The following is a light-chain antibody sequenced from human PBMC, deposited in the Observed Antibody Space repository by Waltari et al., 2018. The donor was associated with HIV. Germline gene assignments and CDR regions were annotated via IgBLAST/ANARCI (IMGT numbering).Light chain of an antibody. CDR3: SSYISSASPV. CDR1: SSDVGGYNY. CDR2: EVS. V-gene: IGLV2-14*01. Sequence: QSALTQPASVSGSPGQSITISCTGTSSDVGGYNYVSWYQQHPGKAPKLMIYEVSYRPAGVSNRFSGSKSGNTASLTISGLQAEDEADYYCSSYISSASPVCGGGTKVTVL. J-gene: IGLJ3*02.